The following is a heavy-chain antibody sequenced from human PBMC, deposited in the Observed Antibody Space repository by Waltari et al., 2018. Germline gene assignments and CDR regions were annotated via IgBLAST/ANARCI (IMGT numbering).Heavy chain of an antibody. CDR3: ARTSYEGNWFDP. CDR2: IYTSGTT. Sequence: QVQLQESGPGLVKPSETLSLTCTVSGGAISSYYWSWIRQPAGKGLEWIGCIYTSGTTTYTPSLKSRVTMSVDTSKNQFSLKLNSVTAADTAVYYCARTSYEGNWFDPWGQGTLVTVSS. CDR1: GGAISSYY. V-gene: IGHV4-4*07. J-gene: IGHJ5*02. D-gene: IGHD5-12*01.